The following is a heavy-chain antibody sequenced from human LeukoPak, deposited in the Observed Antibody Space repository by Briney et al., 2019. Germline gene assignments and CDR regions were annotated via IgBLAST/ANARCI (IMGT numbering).Heavy chain of an antibody. V-gene: IGHV1-69*13. CDR1: GGTFSSYA. D-gene: IGHD6-6*01. CDR2: IISIFGTA. CDR3: ARLPLRSIAVGYYGMDV. Sequence: WASVKVSCKASGGTFSSYAISWVRQAPGQGLEWMGGIISIFGTANYALKFQGRVTITADESTSTAYMELSSLRSEDTAVYYCARLPLRSIAVGYYGMDVWGQGTTVTVSS. J-gene: IGHJ6*02.